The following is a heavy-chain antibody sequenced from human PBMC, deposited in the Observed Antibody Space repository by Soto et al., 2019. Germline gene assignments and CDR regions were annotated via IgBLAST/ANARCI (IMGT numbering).Heavy chain of an antibody. J-gene: IGHJ4*02. D-gene: IGHD6-19*01. CDR1: GGSISSSSYY. Sequence: SETLSLTCTVSGGSISSSSYYWGWIRQPPGKGLEWIGSIYYSGSTYYNPSLKSRVTISVDTSKNQFSLKLSSVTAADTAVYYCARGEAVAGKGYFDYWGQGTLVTVSS. CDR3: ARGEAVAGKGYFDY. CDR2: IYYSGST. V-gene: IGHV4-39*01.